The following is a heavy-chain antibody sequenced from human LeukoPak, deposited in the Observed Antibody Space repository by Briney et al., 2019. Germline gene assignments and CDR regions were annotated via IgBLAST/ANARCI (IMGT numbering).Heavy chain of an antibody. Sequence: SETLSLTRTVSGGSISSYYWSWIRQPPGKGLEWIGYIYYSGSTNYNPSLKSRVTISVDTSKNQFSLKLSSVTAADTAVYYCARGTMVVTDFDYWGQGTLVTVSS. CDR2: IYYSGST. CDR1: GGSISSYY. D-gene: IGHD4-23*01. V-gene: IGHV4-59*01. CDR3: ARGTMVVTDFDY. J-gene: IGHJ4*02.